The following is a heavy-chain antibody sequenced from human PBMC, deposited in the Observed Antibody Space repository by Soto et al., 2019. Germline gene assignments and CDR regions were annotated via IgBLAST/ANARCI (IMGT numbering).Heavy chain of an antibody. CDR2: ISSSGSTI. J-gene: IGHJ4*02. Sequence: PGGSLRLSCAASGFTFSDYYMSWIRQAPGKGLEWVSYISSSGSTIYYADSVKGRFTISRDNAKNSLYLQMNSLRAEDTAVYYCAREENSLGYYDSSGYSDYWGQGTLVTVSS. V-gene: IGHV3-11*01. D-gene: IGHD3-22*01. CDR1: GFTFSDYY. CDR3: AREENSLGYYDSSGYSDY.